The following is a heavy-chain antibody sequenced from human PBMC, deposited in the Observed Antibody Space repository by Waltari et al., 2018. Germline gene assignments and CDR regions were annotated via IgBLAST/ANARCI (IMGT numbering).Heavy chain of an antibody. CDR2: INPNGGAT. CDR1: RGPLTEHS. V-gene: IGHV1-2*02. D-gene: IGHD2-21*01. CDR3: AREYCGGECRLFDF. J-gene: IGHJ4*02. Sequence: LVQSGAEVRTPGASLKVSCDVSRGPLTEHSIHWVRQVPGQGLEWMAWINPNGGATNYAQKFRGRITVTWDTSMTTSFLGLSGLRPDDTAVYYCAREYCGGECRLFDFWGPGTPVTVSS.